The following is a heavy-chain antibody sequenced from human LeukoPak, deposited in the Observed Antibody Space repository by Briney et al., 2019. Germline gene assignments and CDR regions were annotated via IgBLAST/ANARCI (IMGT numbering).Heavy chain of an antibody. J-gene: IGHJ4*02. Sequence: GGSLRLSCAASGFTFKSYWMCWVRQAPGKGLEWVANIKQDGSEEYYVDSLKGRFTISRDNAKNSLYLQMNSLRAEDTAVYYCARYCSVGSCFDYWGQGTLVTVSS. CDR3: ARYCSVGSCFDY. CDR2: IKQDGSEE. CDR1: GFTFKSYW. V-gene: IGHV3-7*04. D-gene: IGHD2-15*01.